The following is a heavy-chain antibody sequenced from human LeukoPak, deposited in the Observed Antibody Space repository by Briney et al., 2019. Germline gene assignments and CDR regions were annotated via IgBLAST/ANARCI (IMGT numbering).Heavy chain of an antibody. Sequence: GGSLRLSCAVSGFTVSGNYMSWVRQAPGKGLEWVSSITSSSTYIYYADSVKGRFTISRDNSRNTLYVQMNSLRADDTAIYYCAKDDGQQPRRGCLDHWGQGTLVTVSS. V-gene: IGHV3-21*04. CDR3: AKDDGQQPRRGCLDH. CDR1: GFTVSGNY. D-gene: IGHD6-13*01. J-gene: IGHJ4*02. CDR2: ITSSSTYI.